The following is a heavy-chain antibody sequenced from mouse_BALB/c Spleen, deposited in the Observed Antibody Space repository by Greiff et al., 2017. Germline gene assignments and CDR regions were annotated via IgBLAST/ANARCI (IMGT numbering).Heavy chain of an antibody. CDR1: GFNIKDTY. CDR3: AFYYDYDGRFAY. D-gene: IGHD2-4*01. V-gene: IGHV14-3*02. CDR2: IDPANGNT. J-gene: IGHJ3*01. Sequence: VQLQQSGAELVKPGASVKLSCTASGFNIKDTYMHWVKQRPEQGLEWIGRIDPANGNTKYDPKFQGKATITADTSSNTAYLQLSSLTSEDTAVYYCAFYYDYDGRFAYWGQGTLVTVSA.